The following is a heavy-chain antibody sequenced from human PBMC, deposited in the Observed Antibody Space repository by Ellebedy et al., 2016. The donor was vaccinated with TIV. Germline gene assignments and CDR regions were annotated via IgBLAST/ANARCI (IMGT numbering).Heavy chain of an antibody. Sequence: AASVKVSCKASGYTFTDFYMHWVRQAPGQGLEWMGWINPNSGGTNYAEKFQGRVTMTRDTSISTAYMELSRLRSDDTAVYYCARALYYYGSGTYYSAYWGQGTLVTVSS. V-gene: IGHV1-2*02. CDR3: ARALYYYGSGTYYSAY. CDR1: GYTFTDFY. D-gene: IGHD3-10*01. CDR2: INPNSGGT. J-gene: IGHJ4*02.